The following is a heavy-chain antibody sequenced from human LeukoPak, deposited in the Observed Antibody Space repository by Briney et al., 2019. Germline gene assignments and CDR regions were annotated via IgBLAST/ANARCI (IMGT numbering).Heavy chain of an antibody. J-gene: IGHJ4*02. D-gene: IGHD2-15*01. CDR1: GFTFTSSA. CDR3: AAAQNFPVYCSGGSCSYYFDY. CDR2: IVVDSGNT. V-gene: IGHV1-58*02. Sequence: VASVKVSCKASGFTFTSSAMQWVRQARGQRLEWVGWIVVDSGNTNYAQKFQERVTITRDMSTSTAYMELSSLRSEDTAVYYCAAAQNFPVYCSGGSCSYYFDYWGQGTLVTVSS.